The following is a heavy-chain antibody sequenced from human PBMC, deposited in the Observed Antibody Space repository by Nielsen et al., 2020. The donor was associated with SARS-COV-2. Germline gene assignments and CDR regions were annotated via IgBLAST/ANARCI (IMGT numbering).Heavy chain of an antibody. CDR2: IYTSGST. D-gene: IGHD6-19*01. CDR3: ARDSSGWHYFDY. J-gene: IGHJ4*02. CDR1: GGSISSGGYY. V-gene: IGHV4-61*02. Sequence: SETLSLTCTVSGGSISSGGYYWSWIRQPAGKGLEWIGRIYTSGSTNYNPSLKSRVTMSVDTSKNQFSLKLSSVTAADTAVYYCARDSSGWHYFDYWGQGTLVTVSS.